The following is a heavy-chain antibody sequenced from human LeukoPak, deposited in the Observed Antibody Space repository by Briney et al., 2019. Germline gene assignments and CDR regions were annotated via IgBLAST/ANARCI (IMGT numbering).Heavy chain of an antibody. Sequence: PGGSLRLSCTVSGFTVSSNSMSWVRQAPGKGLEWVAFIRYDGSNEYYADSVKGRFTISRDNSKNTLYLQMNSLRAEDTAVYYCAKVMDDSSGYGDFDYWGQGTLVTVSS. D-gene: IGHD3-22*01. V-gene: IGHV3-30*02. J-gene: IGHJ4*02. CDR3: AKVMDDSSGYGDFDY. CDR2: IRYDGSNE. CDR1: GFTVSSNS.